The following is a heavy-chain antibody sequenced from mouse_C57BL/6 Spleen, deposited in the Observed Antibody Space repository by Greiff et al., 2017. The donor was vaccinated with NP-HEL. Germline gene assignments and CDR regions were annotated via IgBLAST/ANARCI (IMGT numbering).Heavy chain of an antibody. Sequence: QVQLQQPGAELVKPGASVKMSCKASGYTFTSYWITWVKQRPGQGLEWIGDIYPGSGSTNYNEKFKSKATLTVDTSSSTAYMQLSSLTSEDSAVYYCASLRYYYGSSPLYFDVWGTGTTVTVSS. V-gene: IGHV1-55*01. D-gene: IGHD1-1*01. CDR3: ASLRYYYGSSPLYFDV. J-gene: IGHJ1*03. CDR1: GYTFTSYW. CDR2: IYPGSGST.